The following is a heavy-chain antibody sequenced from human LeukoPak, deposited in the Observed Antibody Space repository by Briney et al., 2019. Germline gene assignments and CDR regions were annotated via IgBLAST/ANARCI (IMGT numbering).Heavy chain of an antibody. V-gene: IGHV1-2*02. Sequence: ASVKVSCKASGYTFTGYYMHWVRQAPGQGLEWMGWINPNSGGTNYAQKFQGRVTMTRDTSISTAYMELSRLRSDDTAVYYCAREGGQQLGTTYNWFDPWGQGTLVTVSS. CDR2: INPNSGGT. CDR3: AREGGQQLGTTYNWFDP. CDR1: GYTFTGYY. J-gene: IGHJ5*02. D-gene: IGHD6-13*01.